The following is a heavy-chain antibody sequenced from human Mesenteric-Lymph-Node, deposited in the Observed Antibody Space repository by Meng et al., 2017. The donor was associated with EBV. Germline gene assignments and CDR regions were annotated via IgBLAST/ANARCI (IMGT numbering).Heavy chain of an antibody. CDR1: GFTFSSYW. CDR2: INGDGSSK. V-gene: IGHV3-74*01. Sequence: EVQLVESGGGLVQPGGSLRLSCAASGFTFSSYWMHWVRQAPGKGLVWVSRINGDGSSKSYADSVKGRFTISRDNAKNTLYLQMHSLRAEDTAVYYCAREDCSSTSCYEWGFDPWGQGTLVTVAS. D-gene: IGHD2-2*01. J-gene: IGHJ5*02. CDR3: AREDCSSTSCYEWGFDP.